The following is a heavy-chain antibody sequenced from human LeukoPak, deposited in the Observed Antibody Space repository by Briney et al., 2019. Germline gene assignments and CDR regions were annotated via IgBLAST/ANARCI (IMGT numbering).Heavy chain of an antibody. Sequence: ASVKVSCKASGGTFSSYAISWVRQAPGQGLEWMGGIIPIFGTANYAQKFQGRVTITADESTSTAYMELSSLRSEDTAVYYCARDFSSWYERPHTGFDYWGQGTLVTVSS. J-gene: IGHJ4*02. D-gene: IGHD6-13*01. CDR2: IIPIFGTA. CDR3: ARDFSSWYERPHTGFDY. CDR1: GGTFSSYA. V-gene: IGHV1-69*13.